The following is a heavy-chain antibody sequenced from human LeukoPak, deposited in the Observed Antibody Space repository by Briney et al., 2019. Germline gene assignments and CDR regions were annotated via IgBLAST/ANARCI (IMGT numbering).Heavy chain of an antibody. J-gene: IGHJ6*02. CDR3: AREKVVDATRSYSYGMDV. V-gene: IGHV4-59*01. CDR2: IYYSGST. CDR1: GGSISSYD. Sequence: SETLSLTCTVSGGSISSYDWSWIRQPPGKGLEWIGDIYYSGSTNYNPSLNSRGTISVDTSNNQFSLKLSSVTAADTAVYYCAREKVVDATRSYSYGMDVWGQGTTVTVSS. D-gene: IGHD2-15*01.